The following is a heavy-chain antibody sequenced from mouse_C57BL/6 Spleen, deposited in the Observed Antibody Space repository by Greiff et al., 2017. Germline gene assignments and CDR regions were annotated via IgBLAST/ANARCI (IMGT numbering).Heavy chain of an antibody. CDR1: GYAFSSYW. V-gene: IGHV1-80*01. CDR2: IYPGDGDT. J-gene: IGHJ3*01. D-gene: IGHD2-4*01. Sequence: QVQLQQSGAELVKPGASVKISCKASGYAFSSYWMNWVKQRPGKGLEWIGPIYPGDGDTNYNGKSKGKATLTADKSSSTAYMQLSSLTSEDSAVYFCATPYYDYEGLAYWGQGTLVTVAA. CDR3: ATPYYDYEGLAY.